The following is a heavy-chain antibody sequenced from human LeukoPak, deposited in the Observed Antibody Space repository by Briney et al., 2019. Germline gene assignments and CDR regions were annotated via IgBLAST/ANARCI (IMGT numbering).Heavy chain of an antibody. CDR3: ARDQYSRGFDP. Sequence: PSETLSLTCTVSGASFNSDDQYWNWIRQSPGKGLEWIGYIYYSGSTNYNPSLKSRVTISVDTSKNQFSLKLSSVTAADTAVYYCARDQYSRGFDPWGQGTLVTVSS. CDR1: GASFNSDDQY. J-gene: IGHJ5*02. D-gene: IGHD6-6*01. V-gene: IGHV4-61*08. CDR2: IYYSGST.